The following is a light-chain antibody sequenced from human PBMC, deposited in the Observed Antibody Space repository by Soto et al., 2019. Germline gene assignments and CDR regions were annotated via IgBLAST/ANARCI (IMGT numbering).Light chain of an antibody. CDR3: QQYNSYPWT. CDR2: DSF. CDR1: QTISTW. Sequence: DIQMTQSPSTLSAPVGDSVTITCRASQTISTWLAWYQQKPGQAPTLLIYDSFTLKSGVPSRFSGSGSGTEFTLTITSLQPDDFATYYCQQYNSYPWTFGQGTKVDIK. J-gene: IGKJ1*01. V-gene: IGKV1-5*01.